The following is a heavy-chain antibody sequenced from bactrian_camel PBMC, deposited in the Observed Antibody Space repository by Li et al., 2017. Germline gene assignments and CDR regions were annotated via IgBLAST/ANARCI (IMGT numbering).Heavy chain of an antibody. Sequence: DVQLVESGGGSVQAGGSLRVSCAASGLLVSRYCMGWFRQAPGKEREWLASMDGGDGGAAYADSVMGRFTISRDNAEKTLYLQMNSLKPEDTATYYCAASVGDGNYCYTIFIADRGQHVNYWGQGTQVTVS. V-gene: IGHV3S44*01. J-gene: IGHJ4*01. CDR3: AASVGDGNYCYTIFIADRGQHVNY. CDR2: MDGGDGGA. D-gene: IGHD2*01. CDR1: GLLVSRYC.